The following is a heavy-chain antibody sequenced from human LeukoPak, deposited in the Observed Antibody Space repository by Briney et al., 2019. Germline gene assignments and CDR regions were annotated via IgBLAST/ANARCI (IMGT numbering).Heavy chain of an antibody. J-gene: IGHJ5*02. CDR3: ARWGYYDSSGYYYADNWFDP. CDR2: IYTSGST. CDR1: GGSISSYY. V-gene: IGHV4-4*09. Sequence: PSETLSLTCTVSGGSISSYYWSWIRQPPGKGLEWIGYIYTSGSTNYNPSLKSRLTISVDTSKNQFSLKLSSVTAADTAVYYCARWGYYDSSGYYYADNWFDPWGQGTLVTVSS. D-gene: IGHD3-22*01.